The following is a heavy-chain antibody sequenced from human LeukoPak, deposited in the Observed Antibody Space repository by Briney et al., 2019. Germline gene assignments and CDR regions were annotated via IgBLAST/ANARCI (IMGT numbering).Heavy chain of an antibody. V-gene: IGHV5-10-1*01. CDR2: IDPSDSYT. Sequence: GESLKISCKGSGYTFTKNWIGWVRQMPGKGLEWRGRIDPSDSYTNYSPSFQGHVTISADQSISTAYLQWSSLKASDTAIYYCARIMTTSGGVTGALDYWGQGTLVTVSS. D-gene: IGHD3-16*01. J-gene: IGHJ4*02. CDR3: ARIMTTSGGVTGALDY. CDR1: GYTFTKNW.